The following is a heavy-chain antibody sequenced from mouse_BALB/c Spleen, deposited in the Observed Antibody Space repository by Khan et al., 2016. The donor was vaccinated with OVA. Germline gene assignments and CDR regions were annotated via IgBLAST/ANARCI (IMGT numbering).Heavy chain of an antibody. Sequence: HVQLQQSGPELVRPGASLKMSCKASGYTLTSYYIHWVKQRPGQGLEWIGWIYPVDGSTKYNEKFKGKTTLTADKSSSTASMLLSSLTSEDSAIYFCARGYYGYLDYWGQGTTLTVSS. D-gene: IGHD1-1*01. CDR1: GYTLTSYY. CDR3: ARGYYGYLDY. J-gene: IGHJ2*01. CDR2: IYPVDGST. V-gene: IGHV1S56*01.